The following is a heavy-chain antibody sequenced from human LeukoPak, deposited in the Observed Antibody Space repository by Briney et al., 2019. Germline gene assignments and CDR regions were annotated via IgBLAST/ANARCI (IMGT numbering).Heavy chain of an antibody. CDR2: IYHSGST. Sequence: SETLSLTCTISGYSISSGYYWGWIRQPPGKGLEWIGSIYHSGSTYYNPSLKSRVTISLDTSENQFSLKPSSVTAADTAVYYCARDLYGSGWGYFDYWGQGTLVTVSS. D-gene: IGHD6-19*01. V-gene: IGHV4-38-2*02. CDR3: ARDLYGSGWGYFDY. J-gene: IGHJ4*02. CDR1: GYSISSGYY.